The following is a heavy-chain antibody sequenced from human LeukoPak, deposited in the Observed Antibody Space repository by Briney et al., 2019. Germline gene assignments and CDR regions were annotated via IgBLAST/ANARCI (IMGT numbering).Heavy chain of an antibody. V-gene: IGHV3-7*01. CDR2: IKQDGSEK. CDR3: ASAPPIVPAAKRPMFDY. J-gene: IGHJ4*02. D-gene: IGHD2-2*01. Sequence: GWSLRLSCAASGFTFSSYWMSWVRQAPGKGLEWVANIKQDGSEKYYVDSVKGRFTISRDNAKNSLYLQMNSLRAEDTAVYYCASAPPIVPAAKRPMFDYWGQGTLVTVSS. CDR1: GFTFSSYW.